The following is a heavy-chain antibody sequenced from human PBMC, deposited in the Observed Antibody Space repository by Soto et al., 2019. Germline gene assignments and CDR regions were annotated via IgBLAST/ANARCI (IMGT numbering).Heavy chain of an antibody. V-gene: IGHV3-48*03. CDR1: RFTFSTYE. Sequence: GGSLRLSCAASRFTFSTYEMHWFRQAPGKGLEWVSYISTSGSTVYYADSVRGRFTVSRDNTRNSLYLQMDSLRDEDTALYYCVRYCGTTLCNGVATRTFDYWGQGTLVTVSS. CDR3: VRYCGTTLCNGVATRTFDY. CDR2: ISTSGSTV. J-gene: IGHJ4*02. D-gene: IGHD5-12*01.